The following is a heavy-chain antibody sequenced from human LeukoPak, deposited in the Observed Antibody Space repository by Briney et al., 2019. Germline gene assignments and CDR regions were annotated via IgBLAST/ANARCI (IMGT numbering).Heavy chain of an antibody. J-gene: IGHJ4*02. Sequence: SETLSLTCTVSGGSISSYYWSWIRQPPGKGLEWIGYIYYSGSTYYNPSLKSRVTISVDTSKNQFSLNLTSVTAADTAVYYCARAMSIAARLQTIFDYWGQGTLVTVSS. D-gene: IGHD6-6*01. CDR2: IYYSGST. V-gene: IGHV4-59*08. CDR3: ARAMSIAARLQTIFDY. CDR1: GGSISSYY.